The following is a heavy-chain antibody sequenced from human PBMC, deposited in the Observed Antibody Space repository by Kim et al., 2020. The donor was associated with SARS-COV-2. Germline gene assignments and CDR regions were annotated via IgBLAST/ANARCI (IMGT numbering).Heavy chain of an antibody. CDR3: AREGWDDFWSGYLDY. V-gene: IGHV7-4-1*02. Sequence: ASVKVSCKASGYTFTSYAMNWVRQAPGQGLEWMGWINTNTGNPTYAQGFTGRFVFSLDTSVSTAYLQISSLKAEDTAVYYCAREGWDDFWSGYLDYWGQGTLVTVSS. D-gene: IGHD3-3*01. J-gene: IGHJ4*02. CDR2: INTNTGNP. CDR1: GYTFTSYA.